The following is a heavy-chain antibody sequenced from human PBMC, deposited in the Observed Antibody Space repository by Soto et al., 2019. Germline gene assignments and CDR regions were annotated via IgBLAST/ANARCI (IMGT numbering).Heavy chain of an antibody. CDR2: RYYSEST. CDR1: GGSITTGGYY. D-gene: IGHD2-15*01. Sequence: PXETLSLTCTVAGGSITTGGYYWSWIRQLPGKGLEWIGHRYYSESTYYNPSLKSRVSISLDTSKNQFSLKLSFVTAADTAMYYCARTKCSGGSCYSWSLDYWGQGPPVTVSS. CDR3: ARTKCSGGSCYSWSLDY. J-gene: IGHJ4*02. V-gene: IGHV4-31*03.